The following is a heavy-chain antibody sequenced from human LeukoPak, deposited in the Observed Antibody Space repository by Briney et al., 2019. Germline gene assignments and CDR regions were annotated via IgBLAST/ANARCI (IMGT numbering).Heavy chain of an antibody. V-gene: IGHV3-7*01. Sequence: GGSLRLSCAASGLTFSSYWMSWVRQAPGKGLEWVANIKQDGGDKYYVDSVKGRFTISRDNAKNLLYPQMNSLRAEDTVVYYCARDYGDYDFWLDLWGQGTLVTVSS. D-gene: IGHD4-17*01. CDR2: IKQDGGDK. CDR3: ARDYGDYDFWLDL. CDR1: GLTFSSYW. J-gene: IGHJ5*02.